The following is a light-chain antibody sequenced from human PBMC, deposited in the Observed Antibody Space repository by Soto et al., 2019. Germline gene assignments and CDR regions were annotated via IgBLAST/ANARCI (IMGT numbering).Light chain of an antibody. CDR1: SSNIGAGYD. CDR2: GNS. CDR3: QSYAIGLSGSV. V-gene: IGLV1-40*01. Sequence: QSVLTQPPSVSGAPGQRVTISCTGSSSNIGAGYDVHWYQQLPGTAPKLLIYGNSNRPTGVPDRFSGSKSRTSASLAITGLQGEEGADYYCQSYAIGLSGSVFGGGTTLSVL. J-gene: IGLJ3*02.